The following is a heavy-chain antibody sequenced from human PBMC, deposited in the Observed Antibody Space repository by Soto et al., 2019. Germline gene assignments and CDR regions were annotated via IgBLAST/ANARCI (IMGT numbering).Heavy chain of an antibody. CDR1: GFTFSSYA. Sequence: GGSLRLSCAASGFTFSSYAMHWVRQAPGKGLEWVAVISYDGSNKYYADSVKGRFTISRDNSKNTLYLQMNSLRAEDTAVYYCARGPRYGDYALTFDYWGQGTLVTVSS. J-gene: IGHJ4*02. V-gene: IGHV3-30-3*01. CDR3: ARGPRYGDYALTFDY. CDR2: ISYDGSNK. D-gene: IGHD4-17*01.